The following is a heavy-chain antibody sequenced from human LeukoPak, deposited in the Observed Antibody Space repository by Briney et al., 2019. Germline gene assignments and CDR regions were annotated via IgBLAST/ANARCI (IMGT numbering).Heavy chain of an antibody. CDR1: GGSISSYY. V-gene: IGHV4-59*01. CDR3: ARGPSSWYYYGMDV. CDR2: IYYSGST. J-gene: IGHJ6*02. D-gene: IGHD6-13*01. Sequence: SETLSLTCTVSGGSISSYYWSWIRQPPGKGLEWIGYIYYSGSTNYNPSLKSRVTISIDTSKNQFSLKLSSVTAADTAVYYCARGPSSWYYYGMDVWGQGTTVTVSS.